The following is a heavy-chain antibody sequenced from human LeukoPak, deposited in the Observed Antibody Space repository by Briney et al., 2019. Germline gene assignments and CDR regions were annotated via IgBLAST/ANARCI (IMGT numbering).Heavy chain of an antibody. D-gene: IGHD5-18*01. CDR1: GGSISSGSYY. CDR2: IYTSGST. Sequence: SETLSLTCTVSGGSISSGSYYWRWIRQPAGKGLEWIGRIYTSGSTNYNPSLKSRVTISVDTSKNQFSLKLSSVTAADTAVYYCARDRDSYGYSALGYWGQGTLVTVSS. CDR3: ARDRDSYGYSALGY. J-gene: IGHJ4*02. V-gene: IGHV4-61*02.